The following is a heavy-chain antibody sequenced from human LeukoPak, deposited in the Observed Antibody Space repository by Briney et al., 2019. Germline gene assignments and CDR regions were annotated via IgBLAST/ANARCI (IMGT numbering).Heavy chain of an antibody. CDR2: VSGSGAST. J-gene: IGHJ6*03. CDR1: GFSFESFA. D-gene: IGHD3-10*01. V-gene: IGHV3-23*01. CDR3: ARVYGSSNYYGRYYYYMDV. Sequence: GGSLRLSCAASGFSFESFAMSWVRQAPGKGLEWVSGVSGSGASTYYADSVKGRFTISRDSSKNTLYLQLNSLRVEDTAVYYCARVYGSSNYYGRYYYYMDVWGRGTTVTVSS.